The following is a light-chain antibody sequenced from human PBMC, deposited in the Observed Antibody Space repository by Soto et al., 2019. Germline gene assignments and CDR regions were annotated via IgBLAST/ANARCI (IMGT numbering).Light chain of an antibody. Sequence: EIVMTQSPVILSVSPGETATLSCRASQSVSSNLACYQHKPGQAPRLLIYGASTRATDIPARFSGSGSGREFTLTITCMQSEDFAVYYCQQYINFWTFGQRTTVEIK. CDR2: GAS. V-gene: IGKV3-15*01. J-gene: IGKJ1*01. CDR3: QQYINFWT. CDR1: QSVSSN.